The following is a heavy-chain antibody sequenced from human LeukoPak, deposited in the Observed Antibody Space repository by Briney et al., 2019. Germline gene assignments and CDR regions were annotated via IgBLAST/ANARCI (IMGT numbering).Heavy chain of an antibody. CDR3: TMDDVGLAPDY. J-gene: IGHJ4*02. Sequence: GGSLRLSGAASGFTFTDAWMSWVRQAPGKGLEWVGRIESKTDGGTTYYAAPVKGRFTISRDDSKNTLYLQMNSLKTEDTAVYFCTMDDVGLAPDYWGQGTLVTASS. CDR1: GFTFTDAW. D-gene: IGHD1-1*01. CDR2: IESKTDGGTT. V-gene: IGHV3-15*04.